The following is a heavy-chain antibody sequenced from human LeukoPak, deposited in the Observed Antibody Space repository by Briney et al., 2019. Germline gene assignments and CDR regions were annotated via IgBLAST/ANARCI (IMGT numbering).Heavy chain of an antibody. CDR3: AKPKEQLAFYYYYYMDV. V-gene: IGHV3-30*18. J-gene: IGHJ6*03. CDR1: GFTFSTYG. CDR2: ISYAGTDV. Sequence: QTGGSLRLSCAASGFTFSTYGMHWVRQAPGKGLEWVAVISYAGTDVYYADSVRGRFTISRDNSKNTLYLQVHSLRDEDTAVYYCAKPKEQLAFYYYYYMDVWSKGTTVTVSS. D-gene: IGHD6-13*01.